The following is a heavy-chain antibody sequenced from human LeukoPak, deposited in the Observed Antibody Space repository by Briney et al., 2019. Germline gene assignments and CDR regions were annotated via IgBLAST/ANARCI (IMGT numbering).Heavy chain of an antibody. V-gene: IGHV1-69*01. J-gene: IGHJ4*02. D-gene: IGHD2-21*01. Sequence: SVKVSCKASGGTFSSYAISWVRQAPGQGLEWMGGIIPIFGTANYAQKFQGRVTITADESTSTAYMELSSLRSEDTAVYYCAGVSAYCGGDCYNYWGQGTLVTVSS. CDR1: GGTFSSYA. CDR3: AGVSAYCGGDCYNY. CDR2: IIPIFGTA.